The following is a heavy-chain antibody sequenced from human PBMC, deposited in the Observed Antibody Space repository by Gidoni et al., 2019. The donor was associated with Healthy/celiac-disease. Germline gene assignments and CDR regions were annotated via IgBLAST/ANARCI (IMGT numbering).Heavy chain of an antibody. V-gene: IGHV3-23*01. D-gene: IGHD3-22*01. J-gene: IGHJ4*02. Sequence: EVQLLESGGGLVQPGGSLRLSCAASGLTCSSYAMSWVRQAPGKGLEWVSAISGSGGSTYYADSVKGRFTISRDNSKNTLSLQMNSLRAEDTAVYYCARPVPAGDYDRRVDYWGQGTLVTVSS. CDR2: ISGSGGST. CDR1: GLTCSSYA. CDR3: ARPVPAGDYDRRVDY.